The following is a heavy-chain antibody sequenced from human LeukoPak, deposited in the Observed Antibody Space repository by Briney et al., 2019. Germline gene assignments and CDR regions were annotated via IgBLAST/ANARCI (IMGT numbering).Heavy chain of an antibody. Sequence: GGSLRLSCAASGFTFSSYAMSWARQAPGKGLEWVSAISGSGGSTYYADSVKGRFTISRDNSKNTLYLQMNSLRADNTAVYYCARPRDGSGYYFDYWGQGTLVTVSS. J-gene: IGHJ4*02. D-gene: IGHD3-22*01. V-gene: IGHV3-23*01. CDR1: GFTFSSYA. CDR2: ISGSGGST. CDR3: ARPRDGSGYYFDY.